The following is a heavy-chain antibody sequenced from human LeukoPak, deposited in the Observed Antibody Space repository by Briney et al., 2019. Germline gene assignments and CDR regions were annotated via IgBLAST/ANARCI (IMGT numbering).Heavy chain of an antibody. V-gene: IGHV3-23*01. J-gene: IGHJ4*02. CDR1: GFTFSNYA. D-gene: IGHD3-22*01. Sequence: GGSLRLSCAASGFTFSNYAMSWVRQAPGKGLEWVSAISANGGSTYYADSVKGRFTISRDNSKNTLCLQMNSLRAEDTAVYYCAKSSVGQWLIYYFDYWGQGTLVTVSS. CDR3: AKSSVGQWLIYYFDY. CDR2: ISANGGST.